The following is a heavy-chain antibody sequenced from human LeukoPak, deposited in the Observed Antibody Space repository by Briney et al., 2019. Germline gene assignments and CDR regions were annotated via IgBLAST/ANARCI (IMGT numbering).Heavy chain of an antibody. CDR2: IKQDGSEK. V-gene: IGHV3-7*01. CDR3: ARDNMTDGGIAAAGTDY. Sequence: GGSLRLSCAASGFTFSTYWMSWVRQAPGKGLEWVANIKQDGSEKYYVDSVKGRLTISRDNAKNSLYLQMNSLRAEDTAVYYCARDNMTDGGIAAAGTDYWGQGTLVTVSS. J-gene: IGHJ4*02. CDR1: GFTFSTYW. D-gene: IGHD6-13*01.